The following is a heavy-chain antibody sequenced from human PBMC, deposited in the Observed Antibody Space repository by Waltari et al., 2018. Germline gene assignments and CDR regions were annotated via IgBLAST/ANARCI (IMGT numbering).Heavy chain of an antibody. CDR3: ARLRGTYYYDSSGQNGENWFDP. CDR1: GGSISSYY. D-gene: IGHD3-22*01. J-gene: IGHJ5*02. CDR2: IYYSGST. Sequence: QVQLQESGPGLVKPSETLSLTCPVSGGSISSYYWSWIRQPPGKGLEWIGYIYYSGSTNYNPSLKSRVTISVDTSKNQFSLKLSSVTAADTAVYYCARLRGTYYYDSSGQNGENWFDPWGQGTLVTVSS. V-gene: IGHV4-59*08.